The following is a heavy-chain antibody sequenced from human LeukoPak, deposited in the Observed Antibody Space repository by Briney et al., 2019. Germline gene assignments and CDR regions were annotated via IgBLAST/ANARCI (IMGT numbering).Heavy chain of an antibody. J-gene: IGHJ4*02. CDR2: MNPNSGST. D-gene: IGHD6-6*01. Sequence: ASVTVSCKASGYTFTGYDINWVRQATGQGLEWMGWMNPNSGSTGYAQKFQGRVTMTRNTSISTAYMELSSLRSEDTAVYYCARSGSSSSFPLDYWGQGTLVTVSS. CDR1: GYTFTGYD. V-gene: IGHV1-8*01. CDR3: ARSGSSSSFPLDY.